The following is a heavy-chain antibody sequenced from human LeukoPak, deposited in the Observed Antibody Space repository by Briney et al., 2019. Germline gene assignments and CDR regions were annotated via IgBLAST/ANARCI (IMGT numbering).Heavy chain of an antibody. Sequence: ASVKVSCKASGGTFSSYAISWVRQAPGQGLEWMGEIIPIFGTANYAQKFQGRVTITADESTSTAYMELSSLRSEDTAVYYCASESSTSCYTCRYFQHWGQGTLVTVSS. J-gene: IGHJ1*01. D-gene: IGHD2-2*02. CDR1: GGTFSSYA. V-gene: IGHV1-69*13. CDR3: ASESSTSCYTCRYFQH. CDR2: IIPIFGTA.